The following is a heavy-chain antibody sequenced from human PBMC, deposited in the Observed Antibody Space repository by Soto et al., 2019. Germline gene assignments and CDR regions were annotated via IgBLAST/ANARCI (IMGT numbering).Heavy chain of an antibody. Sequence: SVKVSCKASGGTFSSYAISWVRQAPGQGLEWMGGIIPIFGTANYAQKFQGRVTITADKSTSTAYMELSSLRSEDTAVYYCASTGYSSSGKIYFSQGMVVWGQGTAATASS. J-gene: IGHJ6*02. V-gene: IGHV1-69*06. CDR1: GGTFSSYA. D-gene: IGHD6-13*01. CDR2: IIPIFGTA. CDR3: ASTGYSSSGKIYFSQGMVV.